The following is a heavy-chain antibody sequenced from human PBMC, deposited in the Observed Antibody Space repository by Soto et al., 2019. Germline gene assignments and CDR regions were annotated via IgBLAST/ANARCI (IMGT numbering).Heavy chain of an antibody. CDR2: IKRKTDGGTT. CDR3: TTVRKRYCSGGSCYSGVDY. Sequence: PGGSLRLSCAASGFTFSNAWMSWDRQAPGKGLEWVGRIKRKTDGGTTDYAAPVKGRFTISRDDSKNTLYLQMNSLKTEDTAVYYCTTVRKRYCSGGSCYSGVDYWGQGTLVTVSS. J-gene: IGHJ4*02. V-gene: IGHV3-15*01. CDR1: GFTFSNAW. D-gene: IGHD2-15*01.